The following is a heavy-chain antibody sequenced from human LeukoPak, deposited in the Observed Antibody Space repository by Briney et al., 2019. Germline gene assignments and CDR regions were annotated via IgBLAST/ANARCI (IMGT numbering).Heavy chain of an antibody. V-gene: IGHV3-23*01. Sequence: GGALRVSCAASGFTFSRYAMWWVRPAPGRGGEGVSAISGSGGSTYYADSVKGRFTISRDNSKTTLYLPMNSLRAQHTALYYCAKEGYCGGHRHHYFDYWGQGTLVTVSS. J-gene: IGHJ4*02. CDR3: AKEGYCGGHRHHYFDY. D-gene: IGHD2-15*01. CDR2: ISGSGGST. CDR1: GFTFSRYA.